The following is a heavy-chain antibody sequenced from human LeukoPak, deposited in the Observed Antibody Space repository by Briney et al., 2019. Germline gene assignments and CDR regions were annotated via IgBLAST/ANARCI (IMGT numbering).Heavy chain of an antibody. Sequence: PSQTLSLTCTVSGDSISSGGFYWSWIRQLPGKGLEWIGYIYYSGNTYYNPSLGSRVTISVDTSENQFSLKLRSVTAADTAVYYCAKTAAFCGGDCYPYFYSWGQGTLVTVSS. J-gene: IGHJ4*02. CDR1: GDSISSGGFY. CDR2: IYYSGNT. CDR3: AKTAAFCGGDCYPYFYS. D-gene: IGHD2-21*02. V-gene: IGHV4-31*03.